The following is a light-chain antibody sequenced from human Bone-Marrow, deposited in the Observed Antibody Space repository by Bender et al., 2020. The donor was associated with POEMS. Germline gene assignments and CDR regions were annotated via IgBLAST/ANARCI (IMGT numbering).Light chain of an antibody. Sequence: QSALTQPASVSGSPGQSITISCTGTRSDVGGYNYVSWYQHYPGEAPKLIIFEVNKGPSGVSGRFSGSKSGNTASLTISGLQAEDEADYYCASYTRSDTLVFGGGTKLTVL. CDR1: RSDVGGYNY. V-gene: IGLV2-14*01. J-gene: IGLJ3*02. CDR2: EVN. CDR3: ASYTRSDTLV.